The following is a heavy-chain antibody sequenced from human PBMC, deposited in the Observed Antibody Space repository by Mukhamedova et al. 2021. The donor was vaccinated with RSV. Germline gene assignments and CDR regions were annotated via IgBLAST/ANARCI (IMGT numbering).Heavy chain of an antibody. D-gene: IGHD3-22*01. V-gene: IGHV1-69*01. CDR2: IIPIFGTA. J-gene: IGHJ6*03. Sequence: QAPGQGLEWMGWIIPIFGTANYAQKFQGRVTITADESTSTAYMELSSLRSEDTAVYYCARGDYYDSSGYYYYYYYMDVWGKGTTV. CDR3: ARGDYYDSSGYYYYYYYMDV.